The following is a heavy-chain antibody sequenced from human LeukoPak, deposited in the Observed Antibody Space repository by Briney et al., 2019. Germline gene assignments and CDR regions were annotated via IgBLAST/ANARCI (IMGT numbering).Heavy chain of an antibody. D-gene: IGHD6-13*01. J-gene: IGHJ3*02. CDR1: GYTFTNYG. Sequence: TSVKVSCKTSGYTFTNYGISWVRQAPGLGLEWMGWISPYNGTTNYAQKVQGRVTMTTDTSTSTAYMELRSLRFDDTAVYYCARDQSVRLLQTSSTYFKHVFAIWGQGSMVTVSS. CDR2: ISPYNGTT. CDR3: ARDQSVRLLQTSSTYFKHVFAI. V-gene: IGHV1-18*01.